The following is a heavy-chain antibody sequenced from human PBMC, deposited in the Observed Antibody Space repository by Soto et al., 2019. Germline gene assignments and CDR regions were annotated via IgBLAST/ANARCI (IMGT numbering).Heavy chain of an antibody. CDR3: ASVYGDYMGFDAFDI. V-gene: IGHV4-34*01. D-gene: IGHD4-17*01. J-gene: IGHJ3*02. Sequence: SETLSLTCAVYGGSFSGYYWSWIRQPPGKGLEWIGEINHSGSTNYNPSLKSRVTISVDTSKNQFSLKLSSVTAADTAVYYCASVYGDYMGFDAFDIWGQGTMVTVSS. CDR1: GGSFSGYY. CDR2: INHSGST.